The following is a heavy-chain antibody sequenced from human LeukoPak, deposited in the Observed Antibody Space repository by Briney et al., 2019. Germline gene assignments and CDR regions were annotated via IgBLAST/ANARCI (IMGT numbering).Heavy chain of an antibody. J-gene: IGHJ3*02. CDR2: LPFTGNS. CDR1: GGSVSTRTYY. D-gene: IGHD3-10*01. CDR3: ARGGARDTSTYYYGGAFDM. V-gene: IGHV4-39*07. Sequence: SETLSLTCIVSGGSVSTRTYYWGWIRQPPGGGLEWIGSLPFTGNSYYNPSLKSRVTISIATSKNQFSLQLHSVTAADPAVYYCARGGARDTSTYYYGGAFDMWGHGTMVTVSS.